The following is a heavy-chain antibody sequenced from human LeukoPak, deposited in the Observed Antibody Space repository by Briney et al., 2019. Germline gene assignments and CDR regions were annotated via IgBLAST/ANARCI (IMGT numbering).Heavy chain of an antibody. D-gene: IGHD1-14*01. CDR2: INADGSST. CDR1: GFTFSSYW. J-gene: IGHJ4*02. Sequence: GGSLRLSCAASGFTFSSYWMHWVRQVPGKGLVWVSRINADGSSTYYADPVKGRFTISRDNAKNTLFLQMNSLRGEDTAVYYCVRGNPIDFWGQGTLVTVSS. CDR3: VRGNPIDF. V-gene: IGHV3-74*01.